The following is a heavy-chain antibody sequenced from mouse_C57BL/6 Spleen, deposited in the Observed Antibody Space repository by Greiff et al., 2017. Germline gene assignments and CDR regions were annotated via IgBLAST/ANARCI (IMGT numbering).Heavy chain of an antibody. J-gene: IGHJ4*01. CDR2: IDPSDSYT. D-gene: IGHD3-2*02. Sequence: QVQLQQPGAELVMPGASVKLSCKASGYTFTSYWMHWVKQRPGQGLAWIGEIDPSDSYTNYNQKFKGKSTLTVDKSSSTAYMQLSSLTSEDSAVXYCAKQLRAGAMDYWGQGTSVTVSS. CDR3: AKQLRAGAMDY. V-gene: IGHV1-69*01. CDR1: GYTFTSYW.